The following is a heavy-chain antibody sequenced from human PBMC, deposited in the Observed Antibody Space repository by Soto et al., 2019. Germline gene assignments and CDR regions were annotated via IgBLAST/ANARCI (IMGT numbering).Heavy chain of an antibody. J-gene: IGHJ4*02. CDR1: GGTFSTYV. CDR3: ATCGSTWPPGDY. V-gene: IGHV1-69*12. CDR2: LIPIFGTA. Sequence: QVQLVQSGAEVKKPGSSVTVSCKASGGTFSTYVITWVRQAPGQGLEWMGDLIPIFGTANYAQKFQGRVTITADGSTTTVYMELSSLRSEDTAVYFCATCGSTWPPGDYWGQGTLVTVSS. D-gene: IGHD7-27*01.